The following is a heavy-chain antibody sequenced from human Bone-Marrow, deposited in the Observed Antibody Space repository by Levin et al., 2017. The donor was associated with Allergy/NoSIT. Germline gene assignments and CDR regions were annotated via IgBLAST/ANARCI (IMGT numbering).Heavy chain of an antibody. Sequence: SCAVSGGSITSTNWWSWVRQPPGKGLQWIGEIYHSGSTNYNPSLKSRVTISVDNSKNQFSLNLTSVTAADTAVYYCATSSSSTDNWFDPWGQGTQVTVSS. CDR2: IYHSGST. CDR1: GGSITSTNW. CDR3: ATSSSSTDNWFDP. D-gene: IGHD2-2*01. V-gene: IGHV4-4*02. J-gene: IGHJ5*02.